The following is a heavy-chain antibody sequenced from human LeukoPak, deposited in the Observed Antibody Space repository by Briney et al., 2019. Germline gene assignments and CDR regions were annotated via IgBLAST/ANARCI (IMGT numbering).Heavy chain of an antibody. D-gene: IGHD2-15*01. V-gene: IGHV4-34*01. CDR2: INHSGST. J-gene: IGHJ3*02. CDR1: GGSFSGYY. Sequence: SETLSLTCAVYGGSFSGYYWSWIRQPPGKGLEWIGEINHSGSTNYNPSLKSRVTISVDTSKNQFSLKLSSVTAADTAVYYCAREACSSGSCDAFDIWGQGTMVTVSS. CDR3: AREACSSGSCDAFDI.